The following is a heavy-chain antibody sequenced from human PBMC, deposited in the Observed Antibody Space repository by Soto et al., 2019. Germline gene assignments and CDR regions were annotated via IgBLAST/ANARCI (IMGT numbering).Heavy chain of an antibody. CDR2: IYYAGST. Sequence: SDTLSLTCTVSGGSMISYYWSWIRQPPGRGLEWIGFIYYAGSTKYNPSLNSRVTISVDTSKNQFSLTVTSVTAADTAVYYCARLNGYCISTNCHGYYGMDVWGQGTTVTVSS. D-gene: IGHD2-2*03. J-gene: IGHJ6*02. CDR1: GGSMISYY. V-gene: IGHV4-59*08. CDR3: ARLNGYCISTNCHGYYGMDV.